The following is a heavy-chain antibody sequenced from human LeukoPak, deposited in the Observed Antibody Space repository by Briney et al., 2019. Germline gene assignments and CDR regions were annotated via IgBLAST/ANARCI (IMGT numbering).Heavy chain of an antibody. CDR2: INHSGST. D-gene: IGHD1-1*01. V-gene: IGHV4-34*01. J-gene: IGHJ4*02. Sequence: SSETLSLTCTVYGGAFSGYYWSWIRQPPGKGLEWIGEINHSGSTNYDPSLKSRVTMSVDMSKSQFSLNLSSVTAADTAVYYCARDDNLGYFDCWGQGTLVTVSS. CDR3: ARDDNLGYFDC. CDR1: GGAFSGYY.